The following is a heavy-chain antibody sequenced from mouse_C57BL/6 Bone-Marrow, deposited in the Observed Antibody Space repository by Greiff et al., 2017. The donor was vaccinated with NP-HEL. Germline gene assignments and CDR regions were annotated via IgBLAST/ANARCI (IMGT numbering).Heavy chain of an antibody. J-gene: IGHJ2*01. CDR1: GYTFTSYL. V-gene: IGHV1-72*01. D-gene: IGHD1-1*01. CDR2: IDPNSGGT. CDR3: ARYDCGSSSFDY. Sequence: VQLQQPGAELVKPGASVKLSCTASGYTFTSYLMHWVKQRPGRGLEWIGRIDPNSGGTKYNEKFKSKATLTVDKPSSTAYMQLNSLTSEDSAVYYWARYDCGSSSFDYWGQGTTLTVSS.